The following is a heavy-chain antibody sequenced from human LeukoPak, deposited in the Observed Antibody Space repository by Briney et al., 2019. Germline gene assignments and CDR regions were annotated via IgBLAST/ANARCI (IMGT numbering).Heavy chain of an antibody. V-gene: IGHV3-7*03. Sequence: GRSLRLSCVASGFSFTSYWINWVRQAPGEGLEWVAHMKPDGTEKYYLDSVKGRFTISRDNAKNSLFLQMNSLRAEDTALYHCARGFDFWNPYYFDYWGQGTLVTVSS. CDR3: ARGFDFWNPYYFDY. CDR1: GFSFTSYW. CDR2: MKPDGTEK. D-gene: IGHD3-3*01. J-gene: IGHJ4*02.